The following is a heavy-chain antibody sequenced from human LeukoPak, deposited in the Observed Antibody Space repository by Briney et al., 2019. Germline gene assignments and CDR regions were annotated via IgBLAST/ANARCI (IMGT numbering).Heavy chain of an antibody. CDR2: TIPIYGTT. J-gene: IGHJ4*02. V-gene: IGHV1-69*05. D-gene: IGHD3-10*01. CDR1: GGTFAGSG. CDR3: ARTLLDSGAGSFFDW. Sequence: ASVKVSCKASGGTFAGSGIGWVRLAPGQGLVWMGGTIPIYGTTFIAQKFQGRVTLTTDESTSTAYTEVNSLRSEDTAVYYCARTLLDSGAGSFFDWWGQGTLVTVSS.